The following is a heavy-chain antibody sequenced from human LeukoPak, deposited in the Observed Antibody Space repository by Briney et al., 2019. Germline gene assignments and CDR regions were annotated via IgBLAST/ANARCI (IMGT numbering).Heavy chain of an antibody. Sequence: GGSLRLSCAASGFTFSDAWMTWVRQAPGKGLEWVGRIRSKTDGGTTDYAAPVKGRFTISRDDSKNTLYLQMNSLKTEDTAVYYCTTDHESPNWFDPWGQGTLVTVSS. V-gene: IGHV3-15*01. CDR1: GFTFSDAW. CDR2: IRSKTDGGTT. J-gene: IGHJ5*02. CDR3: TTDHESPNWFDP.